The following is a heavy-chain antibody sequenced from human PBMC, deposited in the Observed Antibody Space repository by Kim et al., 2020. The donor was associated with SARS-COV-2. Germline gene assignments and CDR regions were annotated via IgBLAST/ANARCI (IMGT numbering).Heavy chain of an antibody. J-gene: IGHJ4*02. CDR3: ARARRDRIAARLFDY. CDR2: INHSGST. V-gene: IGHV4-34*01. D-gene: IGHD6-6*01. CDR1: GGSFSGYY. Sequence: SETLSLTCAVYGGSFSGYYWSWIRQPPGKGLEWIGEINHSGSTNYNPSLKSRVTISVDTSKNQFSLKLSSVTAADTAVYYCARARRDRIAARLFDYWGQGTLVTVSS.